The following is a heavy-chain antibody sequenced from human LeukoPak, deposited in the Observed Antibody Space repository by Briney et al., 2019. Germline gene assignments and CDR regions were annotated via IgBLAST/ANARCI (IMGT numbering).Heavy chain of an antibody. Sequence: PGGSLRLSCAASGFTFSSYWMSWVRQAPGKGLEWVANIKQDGSTKFYVDSVEGRFTISRDNAKKSLYLQMNSLRGDDTAVYYCARVISYGWFDPWGQGTLVTVSS. V-gene: IGHV3-7*01. CDR2: IKQDGSTK. CDR3: ARVISYGWFDP. D-gene: IGHD3-10*01. J-gene: IGHJ5*02. CDR1: GFTFSSYW.